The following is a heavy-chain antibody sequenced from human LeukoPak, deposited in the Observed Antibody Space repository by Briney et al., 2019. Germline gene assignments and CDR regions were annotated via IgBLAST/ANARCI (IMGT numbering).Heavy chain of an antibody. CDR3: ATEMATVIDY. V-gene: IGHV4-34*01. Sequence: SETLSLTCAVYGGSFSGYYWSWIRQPPAKGLEWIGEINHSGSTNYNPSLKSRITISVDTSKNQFSLKLSSVTAADTVVYYCATEMATVIDYWGQGTLVTVSS. D-gene: IGHD5-24*01. J-gene: IGHJ4*02. CDR2: INHSGST. CDR1: GGSFSGYY.